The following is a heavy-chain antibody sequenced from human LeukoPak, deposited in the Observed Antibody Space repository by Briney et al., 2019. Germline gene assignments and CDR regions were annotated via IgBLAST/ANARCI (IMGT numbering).Heavy chain of an antibody. Sequence: GGSLRLSCAASGFTFSSYGMHWVRQAPVKGLEWVAAISYDASKYHADSVKGRFTISRDNSKNTLYLQMNSLRAEDTAVYYCAKLAGWLQFGEYYFDYWGQGTLVTVSS. J-gene: IGHJ4*02. CDR1: GFTFSSYG. CDR3: AKLAGWLQFGEYYFDY. D-gene: IGHD5-24*01. CDR2: ISYDASK. V-gene: IGHV3-30*18.